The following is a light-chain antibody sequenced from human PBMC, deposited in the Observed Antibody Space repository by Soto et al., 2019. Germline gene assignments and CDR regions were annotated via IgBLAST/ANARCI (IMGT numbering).Light chain of an antibody. CDR3: HHYNSYSEP. CDR2: DAS. J-gene: IGKJ1*01. CDR1: QSISSW. Sequence: DIQMTQSPSTLAASVGDRVTITCRASQSISSWMAWYQQKPGKAPNLLICDASTLERGVPSRFSGTGSGTEFTLATNSLQPDDFATYYCHHYNSYSEPFAQGPKV. V-gene: IGKV1-5*01.